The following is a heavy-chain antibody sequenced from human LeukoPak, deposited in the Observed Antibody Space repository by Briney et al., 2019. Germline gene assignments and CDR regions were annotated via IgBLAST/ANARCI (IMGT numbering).Heavy chain of an antibody. CDR1: GFTFRSYW. D-gene: IGHD6-13*01. Sequence: QPGGSLRLSCSASGFTFRSYWMHWIRQAPGKGLVWVSRISTDGSSTTYADFVKGRFTISRDNAKNTLYLQMNSLRDEDTAVYYCAASPTGLMAAAGTGGYWGQGTQVTVSS. CDR2: ISTDGSST. V-gene: IGHV3-74*03. CDR3: AASPTGLMAAAGTGGY. J-gene: IGHJ4*02.